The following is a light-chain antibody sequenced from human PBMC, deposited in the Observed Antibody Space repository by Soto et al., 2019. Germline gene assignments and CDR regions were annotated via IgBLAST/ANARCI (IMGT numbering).Light chain of an antibody. J-gene: IGKJ4*01. V-gene: IGKV3-20*01. CDR2: GAS. CDR3: QQYSNSLT. Sequence: IVLTQSPGTLSLSPGERATLSCRARQSVSGNYLAWYQQKPGQAPRLLIHGASSRATGIPDRFSGSGSGTDFTLTISRLEPEDFAVYYCQQYSNSLTFGGGTKVDIK. CDR1: QSVSGNY.